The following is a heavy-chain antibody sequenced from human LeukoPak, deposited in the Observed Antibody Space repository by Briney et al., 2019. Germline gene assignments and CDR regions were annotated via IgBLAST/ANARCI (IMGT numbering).Heavy chain of an antibody. J-gene: IGHJ5*02. CDR2: INPSGDGT. CDR1: GYSLTTYY. D-gene: IGHD1-14*01. V-gene: IGHV1-46*01. CDR3: AKETPNTGWFDP. Sequence: ASVKVSCKASGYSLTTYYMHWVRQAPGQGLEWMAIINPSGDGTNYPQRFQGRVTLTRDTSTSTVYMELSSLRSEDTAIYYCAKETPNTGWFDPWGQGTLVTVSS.